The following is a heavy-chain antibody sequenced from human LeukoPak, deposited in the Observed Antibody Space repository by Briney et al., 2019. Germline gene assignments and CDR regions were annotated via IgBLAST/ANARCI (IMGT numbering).Heavy chain of an antibody. CDR1: GGSISSYY. Sequence: SETLSLTCTVSGGSISSYYWSWIRQPPGKGLDWIGYIYYSGSTNYNPSLKSRVTISVDTSKNQFSLKLSSVTAADTAVYYCAREVGYGDYKDDAFDIWGQGTMVTFSS. CDR2: IYYSGST. J-gene: IGHJ3*02. CDR3: AREVGYGDYKDDAFDI. V-gene: IGHV4-59*01. D-gene: IGHD4-17*01.